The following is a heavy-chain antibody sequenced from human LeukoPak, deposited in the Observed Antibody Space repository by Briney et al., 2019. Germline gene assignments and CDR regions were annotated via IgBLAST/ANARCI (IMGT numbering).Heavy chain of an antibody. CDR2: INHSGST. CDR1: GGSFSGYY. Sequence: SETLSLTCAVYGGSFSGYYWSWIRQPPGKGLEWIGEINHSGSTNYNPSLKSRVTISVDTSKNQFSLKLSSVTAADTAVYYCARMGGDYYDSSGYYYYYYYMDVWGKGTTVTISS. CDR3: ARMGGDYYDSSGYYYYYYYMDV. J-gene: IGHJ6*03. D-gene: IGHD3-22*01. V-gene: IGHV4-34*01.